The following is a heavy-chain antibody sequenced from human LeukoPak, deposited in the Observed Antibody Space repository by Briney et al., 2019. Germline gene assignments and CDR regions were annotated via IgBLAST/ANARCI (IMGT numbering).Heavy chain of an antibody. CDR1: GFTFSSYE. D-gene: IGHD6-13*01. CDR2: ISSSSSYI. J-gene: IGHJ4*02. Sequence: GGSLRLSCVASGFTFSSYEMNWVRQAPGKGLEWVSSISSSSSYIYYADSVKGRFTISRDNAKNSLYLQMNSLRAEDTAVYYCARLVSWSWHFDYWGQGTLVTVSS. V-gene: IGHV3-21*01. CDR3: ARLVSWSWHFDY.